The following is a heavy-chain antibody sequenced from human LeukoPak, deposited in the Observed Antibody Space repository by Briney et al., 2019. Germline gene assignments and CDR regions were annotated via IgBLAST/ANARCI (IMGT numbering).Heavy chain of an antibody. D-gene: IGHD6-6*01. J-gene: IGHJ1*01. V-gene: IGHV3-21*01. CDR1: GFTFSDYS. CDR2: ISSRSRYI. Sequence: GGSLRLSCITSGFTFSDYSMNWVRQAPGKGLEWVSSISSRSRYIYYADSVKGRLTISRDSGKKSLYLEMNSLRADDTAVYYCVRDLTTSSTAYLHHWGQGTLVTVSS. CDR3: VRDLTTSSTAYLHH.